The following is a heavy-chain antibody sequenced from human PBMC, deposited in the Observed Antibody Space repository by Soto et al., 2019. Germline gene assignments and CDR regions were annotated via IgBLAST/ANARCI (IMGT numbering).Heavy chain of an antibody. CDR2: INIGSGNT. CDR1: GYTFTVYA. J-gene: IGHJ6*02. Sequence: ASVKVSCKASGYTFTVYAMHWVRQAPGQRLEWMGWINIGSGNTEYSQNFQDRITITRDTSASTVYMELSGLRSEDTAVYYCARDGGDCGYRLAYYYYIGMDVWGQGTAVTVSS. D-gene: IGHD2-21*02. CDR3: ARDGGDCGYRLAYYYYIGMDV. V-gene: IGHV1-3*04.